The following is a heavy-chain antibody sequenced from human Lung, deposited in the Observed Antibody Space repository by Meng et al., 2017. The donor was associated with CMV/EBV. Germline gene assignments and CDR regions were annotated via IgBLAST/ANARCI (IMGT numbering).Heavy chain of an antibody. CDR3: AKAQFGRYFDGRDGMDV. Sequence: GGSLRLSCAASGFTFSSYGMHWVRQAPGKGLEWVAVIWNDGSIKYYADSVKGRFTISRDNSKNTLYLQMYSLRADDTDVYHCAKAQFGRYFDGRDGMDVWGQGTTVTVYS. V-gene: IGHV3-33*06. CDR2: IWNDGSIK. CDR1: GFTFSSYG. D-gene: IGHD3-9*01. J-gene: IGHJ6*02.